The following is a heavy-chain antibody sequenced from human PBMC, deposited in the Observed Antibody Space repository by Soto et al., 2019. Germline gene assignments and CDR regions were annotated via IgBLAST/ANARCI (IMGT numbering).Heavy chain of an antibody. J-gene: IGHJ4*02. CDR2: ISYDGSNK. V-gene: IGHV3-30*03. Sequence: QLQLVESGGGVVQPGRSLRLSCAASGFPFTTYGMHWVREGPGKGLEWVAVISYDGSNKYYADSVKGRFTISRDNSKNMLYLQMNSLRPEDTALYYCVGGQYYFDYRGQGTLVTVSS. D-gene: IGHD3-10*01. CDR1: GFPFTTYG. CDR3: VGGQYYFDY.